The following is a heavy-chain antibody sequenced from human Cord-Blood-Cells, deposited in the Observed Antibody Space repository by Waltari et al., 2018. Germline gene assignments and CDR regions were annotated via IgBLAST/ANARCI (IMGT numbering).Heavy chain of an antibody. CDR2: NYPGDSDT. Sequence: EVQLVQSGAEVKKPGESLKISCKGSGYSFTSYWIGWVRQLHGKGLEWMGINYPGDSDTTYCPSFQCQVTISADKSSSTAYLQWSSLKASDTAMYYCARRSRSYYYYYGMDVWGQGTTVTVSS. V-gene: IGHV5-51*01. CDR1: GYSFTSYW. D-gene: IGHD1-26*01. J-gene: IGHJ6*02. CDR3: ARRSRSYYYYYGMDV.